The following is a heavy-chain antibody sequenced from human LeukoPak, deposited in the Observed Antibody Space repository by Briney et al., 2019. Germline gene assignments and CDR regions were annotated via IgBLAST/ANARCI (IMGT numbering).Heavy chain of an antibody. CDR1: GGSISSYY. D-gene: IGHD3-9*01. Sequence: SETLSLTCTVSGGSISSYYWSWIRQPPGKGLEWIGYIYYSGSTNYNPSLKSRVTISVDTSKNQFSLKLSSVTAADTAVYYCARVSMYYDILTGYHHDAFDIWGQGTMVTVSS. CDR3: ARVSMYYDILTGYHHDAFDI. J-gene: IGHJ3*02. CDR2: IYYSGST. V-gene: IGHV4-59*01.